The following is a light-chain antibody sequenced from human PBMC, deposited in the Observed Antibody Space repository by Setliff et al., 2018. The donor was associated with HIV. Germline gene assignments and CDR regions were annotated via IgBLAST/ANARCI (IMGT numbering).Light chain of an antibody. CDR2: EVS. CDR3: SSSTSSSTPDV. Sequence: QSALTQPPSVSGSPGQSVTISCTGTSSDVGSYNRVSWYQQPPGTAPKLMIYEVSNRPSGVPDRFSGSKSGNTASLTISGLQAEDEADYYCSSSTSSSTPDVFGTGTKVTVL. J-gene: IGLJ1*01. CDR1: SSDVGSYNR. V-gene: IGLV2-18*02.